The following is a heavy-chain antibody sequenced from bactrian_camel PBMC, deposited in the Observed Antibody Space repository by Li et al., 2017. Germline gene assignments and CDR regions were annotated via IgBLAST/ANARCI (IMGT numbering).Heavy chain of an antibody. V-gene: IGHV3S53*01. CDR2: TDTDGAT. Sequence: VQLVESGGGSVQAGGSLTLSCAASGDMLRTYCMGWFRQPPGKEREGVASTDTDGATKYASAVKGRFTVAKDNAKNTLYLQMNSLKPDDTAMYYCASDRGTGSYWREVCATRPVEQYSYWGQGTQVTVS. J-gene: IGHJ4*01. CDR1: GDMLRTYC. D-gene: IGHD3*01. CDR3: ASDRGTGSYWREVCATRPVEQYSY.